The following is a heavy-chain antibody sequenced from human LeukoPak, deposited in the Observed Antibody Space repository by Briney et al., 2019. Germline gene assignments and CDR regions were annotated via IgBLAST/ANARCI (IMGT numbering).Heavy chain of an antibody. Sequence: PSETLSLTCTVSGDSISSGNYFWSWIRQPAGKGLEWIGRIYTSGSANYNPSLKSRVTISVDTSKNQFSLKLSSVTAADTAVYYCARERRGSSSDYFDYWGQGTLVTVSS. CDR2: IYTSGSA. CDR1: GDSISSGNYF. D-gene: IGHD6-6*01. J-gene: IGHJ4*02. V-gene: IGHV4-61*02. CDR3: ARERRGSSSDYFDY.